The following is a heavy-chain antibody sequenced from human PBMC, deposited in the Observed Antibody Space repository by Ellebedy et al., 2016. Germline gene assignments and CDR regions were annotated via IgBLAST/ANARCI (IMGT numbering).Heavy chain of an antibody. Sequence: GGSLRLSXLASGFTFRNFFMSWVRQAPGRGLELISTISGDGDNTFSADSVKGRFTISRDNSRNTLYLQMDSLRAADTAVYYCYYGHYSGYWGQGTLVTVSS. CDR1: GFTFRNFF. CDR2: ISGDGDNT. V-gene: IGHV3-23*01. J-gene: IGHJ4*02. D-gene: IGHD4-17*01. CDR3: YYGHYSGY.